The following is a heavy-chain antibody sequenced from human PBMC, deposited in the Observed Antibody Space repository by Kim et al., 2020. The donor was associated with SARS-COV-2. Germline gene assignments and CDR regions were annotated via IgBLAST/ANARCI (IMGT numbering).Heavy chain of an antibody. J-gene: IGHJ1*01. CDR2: ISGSGGSK. CDR1: GFTFSSYA. D-gene: IGHD3-22*01. V-gene: IGHV3-23*01. Sequence: GGSLRLSCAASGFTFSSYAMSWVRQAPGKGLEWVSAISGSGGSKYYADSVKGRFTISRDNSKNTLYLQKNSLRAEDTAVYYCAKDLAGVITPAHWGQGTLLTVSS. CDR3: AKDLAGVITPAH.